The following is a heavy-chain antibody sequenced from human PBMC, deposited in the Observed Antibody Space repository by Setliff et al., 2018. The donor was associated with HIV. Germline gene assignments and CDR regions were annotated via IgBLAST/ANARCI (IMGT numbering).Heavy chain of an antibody. D-gene: IGHD5-12*01. J-gene: IGHJ4*02. Sequence: PSETLSLTCAVSGGSVSDTSYYWGWIRQPPGKGLEWLANVYYSGGTYYNPSLSSRVTISVDTSRNQFSPKLTSVTAADTALYFCARLGDSGYDFRGYFDYWGQGKLVTVSS. CDR1: GGSVSDTSYY. V-gene: IGHV4-39*01. CDR3: ARLGDSGYDFRGYFDY. CDR2: VYYSGGT.